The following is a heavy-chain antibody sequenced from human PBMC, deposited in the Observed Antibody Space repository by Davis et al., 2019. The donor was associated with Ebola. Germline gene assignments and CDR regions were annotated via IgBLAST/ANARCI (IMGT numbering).Heavy chain of an antibody. V-gene: IGHV3-21*01. CDR2: ISSSSTYI. Sequence: GEPLKISCAASGFTFSTFSTYSMHWVRQAPGKGLEWVSCISSSSTYIYYGDSVKGRFTISRDNAKNSLYLQMNSLRADDTAVDYCARPNYGDGYYFYGMDVWGQGTTVTVSS. CDR3: ARPNYGDGYYFYGMDV. D-gene: IGHD4-17*01. CDR1: GFTFSTFSTYS. J-gene: IGHJ6*02.